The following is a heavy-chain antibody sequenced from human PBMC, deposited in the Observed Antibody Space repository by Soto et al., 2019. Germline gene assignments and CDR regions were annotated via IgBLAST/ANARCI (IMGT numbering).Heavy chain of an antibody. Sequence: QVQLQQWGAGLLKPSETLSLTCAVYSGSFSTYYWNWIRQPPGKGLEWIGEINHSGSTNYNRSLKSRVTTSVDTSKNPFSLKLNSVTAADTAVYYFARGYYYYSGGSFPYWGQGTLVTVSS. CDR1: SGSFSTYY. CDR2: INHSGST. CDR3: ARGYYYYSGGSFPY. J-gene: IGHJ4*02. V-gene: IGHV4-34*01. D-gene: IGHD3-10*01.